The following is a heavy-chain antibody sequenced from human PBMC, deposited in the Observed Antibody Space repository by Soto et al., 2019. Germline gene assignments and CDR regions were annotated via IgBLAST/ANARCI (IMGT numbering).Heavy chain of an antibody. J-gene: IGHJ6*02. CDR2: IYYSGST. CDR3: ARASVTTYYYYGMDV. D-gene: IGHD4-4*01. V-gene: IGHV4-59*01. Sequence: SETLSLTCTVSGGSISSYYWSWIRQPPGKGLEWIGYIYYSGSTNYNPSLKSRVTISVDTSKNQFSLKLSSVTAADTAVYYCARASVTTYYYYGMDVWGQGTTVTVSS. CDR1: GGSISSYY.